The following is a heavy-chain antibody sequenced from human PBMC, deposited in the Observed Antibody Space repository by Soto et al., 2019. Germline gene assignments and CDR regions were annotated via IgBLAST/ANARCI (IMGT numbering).Heavy chain of an antibody. CDR3: ARIAASGRGWDV. Sequence: EVQLVESGGGLVQPGGSLRLSCVDSGFTFSSYWMSWVRQARVKGLEWVGNIKQDGSEENYVDSVKGRFTISRDNAKNSMYLQMNSLRAGGTAVYYCARIAASGRGWDVWGQGTTVVVSS. D-gene: IGHD6-13*01. V-gene: IGHV3-7*01. J-gene: IGHJ6*02. CDR2: IKQDGSEE. CDR1: GFTFSSYW.